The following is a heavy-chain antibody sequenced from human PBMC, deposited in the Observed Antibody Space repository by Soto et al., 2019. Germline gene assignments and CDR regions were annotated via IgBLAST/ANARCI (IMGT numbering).Heavy chain of an antibody. CDR2: ISNDGSNK. CDR3: ARYSSTTNCYYGMDV. V-gene: IGHV3-30*03. Sequence: QVQLVESGGGVVQPGRSLRLSCVASGFTFSNYGMHWVRQAPGKGLEWLAVISNDGSNKNYADSVKGRFTISRDNSKNMVYLQTNSLRAEDRAVYYCARYSSTTNCYYGMDVWGQGTTVTVSS. CDR1: GFTFSNYG. D-gene: IGHD6-13*01. J-gene: IGHJ6*02.